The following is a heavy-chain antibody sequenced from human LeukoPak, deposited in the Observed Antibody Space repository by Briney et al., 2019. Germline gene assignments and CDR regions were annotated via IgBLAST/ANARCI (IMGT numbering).Heavy chain of an antibody. CDR1: GFSLSTSGVG. V-gene: IGHV2-5*01. CDR3: AHGTRYGDFDY. CDR2: IYWNGDK. J-gene: IGHJ4*02. Sequence: SGPTLVKPTQTLTLTCTFSGFSLSTSGVGVGWIRQPPGKALEWLALIYWNGDKRYSPSLKSRLTITKDTSKNQVVLTMTNMDPVDTATYYCAHGTRYGDFDYWGQGTLVTVSS. D-gene: IGHD4-17*01.